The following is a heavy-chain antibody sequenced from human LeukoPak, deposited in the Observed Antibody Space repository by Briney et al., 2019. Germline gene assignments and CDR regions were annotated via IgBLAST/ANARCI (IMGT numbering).Heavy chain of an antibody. J-gene: IGHJ4*02. CDR2: ITSSGDTI. Sequence: GGSLRLSCAASGFTFSDYYMSWIRQVPGKGLEWVSYITSSGDTIYYADSVKGRFTISRDIPENSVYLQMNSLRAEDSAVYYCAREGGNWGEGYFDYWGQGTLVTVSS. CDR1: GFTFSDYY. D-gene: IGHD7-27*01. CDR3: AREGGNWGEGYFDY. V-gene: IGHV3-11*01.